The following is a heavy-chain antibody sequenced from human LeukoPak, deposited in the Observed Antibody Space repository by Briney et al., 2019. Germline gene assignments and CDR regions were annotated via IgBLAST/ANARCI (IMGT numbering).Heavy chain of an antibody. CDR1: GFTFSNYG. CDR3: AGNYGPYYFDY. CDR2: IWYDGSNK. Sequence: PGGSLRLSCAASGFTFSNYGMHWVRQAPGKGLEMVAVIWYDGSNKYYADSVKGRFTISRDNSKNTLYLQMNSLRAEDTAVYYCAGNYGPYYFDYWGQGTRVTVSS. D-gene: IGHD3-10*01. J-gene: IGHJ4*02. V-gene: IGHV3-33*01.